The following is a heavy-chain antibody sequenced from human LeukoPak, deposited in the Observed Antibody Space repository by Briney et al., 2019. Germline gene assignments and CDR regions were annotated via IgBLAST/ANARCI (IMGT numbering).Heavy chain of an antibody. J-gene: IGHJ4*02. V-gene: IGHV3-21*01. CDR1: GFTFSYYN. D-gene: IGHD6-13*01. CDR3: ARGYSSSWYDLYYFDY. CDR2: ISSRGSYI. Sequence: PGGSLRLSCAASGFTFSYYNINWVRQAPGKGLEWVSSISSRGSYIYYADSVKGRFAISADNAMNSLYLQMNSLRAEDTAVYYCARGYSSSWYDLYYFDYWGQGTLVTVSS.